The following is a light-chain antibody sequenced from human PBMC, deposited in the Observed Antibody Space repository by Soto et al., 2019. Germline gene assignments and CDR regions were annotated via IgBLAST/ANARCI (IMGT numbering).Light chain of an antibody. CDR2: DAS. CDR3: QQRSHWPFT. Sequence: EIVLTQSPATLSLSPGERATLSCRASQSVSSYLAWYQQKPGQAPRLLIYDASNRATGIPARFSGSGSGTDFTLTISRLETEDFAVYYCQQRSHWPFTFGPGTKVDIK. CDR1: QSVSSY. J-gene: IGKJ3*01. V-gene: IGKV3-11*01.